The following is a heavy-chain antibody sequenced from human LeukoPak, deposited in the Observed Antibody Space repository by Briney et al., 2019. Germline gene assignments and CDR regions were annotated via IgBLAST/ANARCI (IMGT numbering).Heavy chain of an antibody. CDR1: GGSISSYY. J-gene: IGHJ4*02. D-gene: IGHD3-10*01. Sequence: SETLSLTCTVSGGSISSYYWSWIRQPPGKGLEWIGYINYSGSTNYNPSLKSRVTMSVDTSKNQFSLKLSSVTAADTAVYYCAGLYYYGSGSSFDYWGQGTLVTVSS. CDR2: INYSGST. CDR3: AGLYYYGSGSSFDY. V-gene: IGHV4-59*12.